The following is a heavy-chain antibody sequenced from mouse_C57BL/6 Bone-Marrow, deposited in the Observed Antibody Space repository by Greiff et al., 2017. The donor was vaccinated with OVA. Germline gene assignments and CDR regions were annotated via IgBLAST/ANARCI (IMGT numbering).Heavy chain of an antibody. V-gene: IGHV1-42*01. Sequence: EVQLQQSGPELVKPGASVKISCKASGYSFTGYYMNWVKQSPEKSLEWIGEINPSTGGTTYNQKFKAKATLTVDKSSSTAYMQLKSLTSEDSAVYYCARRGLLNYAMDYWGQGTSVTVSS. J-gene: IGHJ4*01. CDR2: INPSTGGT. D-gene: IGHD1-1*01. CDR1: GYSFTGYY. CDR3: ARRGLLNYAMDY.